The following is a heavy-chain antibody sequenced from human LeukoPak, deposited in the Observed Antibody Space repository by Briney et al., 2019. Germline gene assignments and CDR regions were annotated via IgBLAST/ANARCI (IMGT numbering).Heavy chain of an antibody. Sequence: GGSLRLSCAASGFTFSSYSMNWVRQAPGKGPEWVSYISSSSSTIYYADSVKGRFTISRDNAKNSLYLQMNSLRAEDTAVYYCARSPVRGYSYGTYYYYYYMDVWGKGTTVTVSS. CDR2: ISSSSSTI. V-gene: IGHV3-48*01. D-gene: IGHD5-18*01. CDR1: GFTFSSYS. J-gene: IGHJ6*03. CDR3: ARSPVRGYSYGTYYYYYYMDV.